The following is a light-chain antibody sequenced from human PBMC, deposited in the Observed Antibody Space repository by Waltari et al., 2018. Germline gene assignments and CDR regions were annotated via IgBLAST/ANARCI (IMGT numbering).Light chain of an antibody. J-gene: IGLJ7*01. CDR3: SSYAGSNNAV. CDR1: SSDVAGYDY. CDR2: EVS. V-gene: IGLV2-8*01. Sequence: QSALTQPPSASGSPGQSITIPCTGTSSDVAGYDYAPWYQQHPGKAPKLIIYEVSKRPSGVPDRFSGSKSGNTASLTVSGLQAEDEADYYCSSYAGSNNAVFGGGTHLTVL.